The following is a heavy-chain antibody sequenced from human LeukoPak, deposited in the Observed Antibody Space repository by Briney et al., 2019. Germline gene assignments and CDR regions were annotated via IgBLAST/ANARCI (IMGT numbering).Heavy chain of an antibody. D-gene: IGHD3-22*01. Sequence: GGSLRLSCAASGFTFSSYGMQWVRQAPGKGLEWVAVIWYDGSNKYYADSVKGRFTISRDNSKNTLYLQMNSLRAEDTAVYYCARDAYYYDSSGYYPLDYWGQGTLVTVSS. J-gene: IGHJ4*02. CDR3: ARDAYYYDSSGYYPLDY. V-gene: IGHV3-33*01. CDR1: GFTFSSYG. CDR2: IWYDGSNK.